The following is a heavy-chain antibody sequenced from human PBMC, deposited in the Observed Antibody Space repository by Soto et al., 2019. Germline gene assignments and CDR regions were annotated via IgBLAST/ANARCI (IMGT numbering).Heavy chain of an antibody. J-gene: IGHJ4*02. V-gene: IGHV3-30*18. D-gene: IGHD3-16*01. CDR2: ISYDGSKK. Sequence: QVQLVESGGGVVQPGRSLRLSCAASGFSFSNNGMHWVRQAPGKGLEWVAIISYDGSKKYYADSVKGRFTISRDNSKNTLDLQMNSLRGEDTAGYYCAKDRVESGLGEIDYWGQGTLVTVSS. CDR3: AKDRVESGLGEIDY. CDR1: GFSFSNNG.